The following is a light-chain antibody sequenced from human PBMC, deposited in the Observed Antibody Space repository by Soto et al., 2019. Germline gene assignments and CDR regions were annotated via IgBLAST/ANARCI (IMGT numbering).Light chain of an antibody. CDR1: SSDVGGYNY. J-gene: IGLJ2*01. CDR3: SSYGGYNNVI. CDR2: EVS. V-gene: IGLV2-8*01. Sequence: QSVLTQPPSASGSPGQSVNISCTGTSSDVGGYNYVSWYQQHPDKAPKLIIYEVSKRPSGVPDRFSGSKSGNTASLTVSGLQAEDEADYYCSSYGGYNNVIFGGGTKLTVL.